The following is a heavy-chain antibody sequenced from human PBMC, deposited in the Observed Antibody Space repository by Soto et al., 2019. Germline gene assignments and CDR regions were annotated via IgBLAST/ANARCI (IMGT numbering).Heavy chain of an antibody. D-gene: IGHD5-18*01. Sequence: PSETLSLTCTVSGGSISSGGYYWSWIRQHPGKGLEWIGYIYYSGSTYYNPSLKSRVTISVDTSKNQFSLKLSSVTAADTAVYYCARRATRHGYSYDPYYFDYWRQGTLVTVSS. CDR1: GGSISSGGYY. J-gene: IGHJ4*02. CDR2: IYYSGST. CDR3: ARRATRHGYSYDPYYFDY. V-gene: IGHV4-31*03.